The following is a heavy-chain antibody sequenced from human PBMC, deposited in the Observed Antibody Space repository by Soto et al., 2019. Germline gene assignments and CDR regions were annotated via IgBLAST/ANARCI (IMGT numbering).Heavy chain of an antibody. CDR2: IYYSGDA. J-gene: IGHJ6*02. CDR1: GGSIISGDYY. Sequence: QVQLQESGPGLVTPSQTLSLTCSVSGGSIISGDYYWSWIRQPPGKGLEWIGYIYYSGDAHYNPSLKSRVTMSVDTSMNQFSLKLGSVTAADTAMYYCARYAFRSDYYYYYGLDVWGQGTTVSVSS. CDR3: ARYAFRSDYYYYYGLDV. V-gene: IGHV4-30-4*01. D-gene: IGHD2-2*01.